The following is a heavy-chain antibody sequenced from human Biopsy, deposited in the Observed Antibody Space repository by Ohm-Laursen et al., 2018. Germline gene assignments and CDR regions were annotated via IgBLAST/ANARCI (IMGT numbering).Heavy chain of an antibody. J-gene: IGHJ6*02. Sequence: SSLRLSCAASGFTFSVYAMHWVRQAPGKGLEWVAIICYDGSSEYYADSVKGRFTVSRDNSRNTVYLQMNSLRAEDTAIYYCARDPIVGSKADGMDVWGQGTTVTVSS. D-gene: IGHD1-26*01. CDR2: ICYDGSSE. V-gene: IGHV3-33*08. CDR1: GFTFSVYA. CDR3: ARDPIVGSKADGMDV.